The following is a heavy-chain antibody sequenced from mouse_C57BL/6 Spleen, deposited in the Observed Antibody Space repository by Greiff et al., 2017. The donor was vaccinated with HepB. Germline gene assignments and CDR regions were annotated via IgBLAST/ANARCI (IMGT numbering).Heavy chain of an antibody. D-gene: IGHD2-1*01. Sequence: VQLQQSGTELVKPGASVKLSCKASGYTFTSYWMHWVKQRPGQGLEWIGNINPSNGGTNYNEKFKSKATLTVDTSSSTAYMQLSSLTSEDSAVFYCARNHGNYANWDFDVWGKGTTVTVAA. CDR3: ARNHGNYANWDFDV. J-gene: IGHJ1*03. V-gene: IGHV1-53*01. CDR2: INPSNGGT. CDR1: GYTFTSYW.